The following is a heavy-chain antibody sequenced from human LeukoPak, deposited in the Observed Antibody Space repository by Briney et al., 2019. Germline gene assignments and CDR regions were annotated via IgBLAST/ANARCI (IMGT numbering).Heavy chain of an antibody. D-gene: IGHD1-26*01. CDR1: GFTFSSYA. CDR3: AKDQMGWELLRPFFDY. CDR2: ISGSGGST. J-gene: IGHJ4*02. V-gene: IGHV3-23*01. Sequence: PGGSLRLSCAASGFTFSSYAMSWVRQAPGKGLEWVSAISGSGGSTYYADSVKGRFTISRDNSKNTLYLQMNSLRAEDTAVYCCAKDQMGWELLRPFFDYWGQGTLVTVSS.